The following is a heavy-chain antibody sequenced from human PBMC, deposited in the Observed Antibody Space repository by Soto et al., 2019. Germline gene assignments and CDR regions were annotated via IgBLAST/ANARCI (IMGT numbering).Heavy chain of an antibody. Sequence: QVQLVESGGDMVQPGRSLRLSCAASAFTFSTYGMHWLRQAPGKGLEWVAIIGHDGNNKYHADSVKGRFTISRDNSKNTLYLQMNSLRVEDTAVYYCARDFQKGRTFDYWGQGTLVTVSS. V-gene: IGHV3-33*01. CDR2: IGHDGNNK. CDR1: AFTFSTYG. J-gene: IGHJ4*02. CDR3: ARDFQKGRTFDY.